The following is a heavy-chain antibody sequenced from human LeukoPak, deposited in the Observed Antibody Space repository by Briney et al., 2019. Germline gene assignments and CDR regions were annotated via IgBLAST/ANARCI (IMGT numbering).Heavy chain of an antibody. CDR2: INPNSGGT. D-gene: IGHD6-13*01. Sequence: ASGKVSCNASGYTFTGCYMHWVRQAPGQGLEWIGLINPNSGGTNYAQKFQGRVTMTRDTSISTAYMELSRLRSDDTAVYYCASNLGYSSSWYPEWGQGTLVTVSS. V-gene: IGHV1-2*02. J-gene: IGHJ4*02. CDR1: GYTFTGCY. CDR3: ASNLGYSSSWYPE.